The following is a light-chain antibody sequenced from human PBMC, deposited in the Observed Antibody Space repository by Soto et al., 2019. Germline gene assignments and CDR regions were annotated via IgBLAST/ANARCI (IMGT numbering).Light chain of an antibody. Sequence: IVLTQSPGTLSLSPGERATLSCRASQSVSSSYLAWYQQKPGQAPRLLIYGASSRATGISDRFSGSGSGTDFTLTISRLEPEDFAVYYCQQYGSSPSWTFGQGTKVDIK. J-gene: IGKJ1*01. CDR2: GAS. CDR1: QSVSSSY. V-gene: IGKV3-20*01. CDR3: QQYGSSPSWT.